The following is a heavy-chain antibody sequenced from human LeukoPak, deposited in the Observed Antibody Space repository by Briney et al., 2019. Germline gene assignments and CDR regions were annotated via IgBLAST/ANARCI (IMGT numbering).Heavy chain of an antibody. CDR3: ARDGCSSTSCYPNYYYYGMDV. Sequence: GRSLRLSCAASGFTFSSYGMHWVRQAPGKGLEWVAVIWYDGGNKYYADSVKGRFTISRDNSKNTLYLQMNSLRAEDTAVYYCARDGCSSTSCYPNYYYYGMDVWGKGTTVTVSS. J-gene: IGHJ6*04. CDR2: IWYDGGNK. CDR1: GFTFSSYG. D-gene: IGHD2-2*01. V-gene: IGHV3-33*01.